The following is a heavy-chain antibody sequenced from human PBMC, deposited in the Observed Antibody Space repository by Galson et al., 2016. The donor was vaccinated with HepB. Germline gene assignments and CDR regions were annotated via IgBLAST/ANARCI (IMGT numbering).Heavy chain of an antibody. Sequence: SVKVSCKASEYTFSNFYIHWVRQAPGQGLEWMGIIHPSDGSTRYAHKFQGRVTMTGDTSTSTVYMEMSSLRSDDTAVYYCASPLEKSSSSSFDYWGQGTLVTVSS. V-gene: IGHV1-46*01. J-gene: IGHJ4*02. CDR1: EYTFSNFY. D-gene: IGHD6-6*01. CDR2: IHPSDGST. CDR3: ASPLEKSSSSSFDY.